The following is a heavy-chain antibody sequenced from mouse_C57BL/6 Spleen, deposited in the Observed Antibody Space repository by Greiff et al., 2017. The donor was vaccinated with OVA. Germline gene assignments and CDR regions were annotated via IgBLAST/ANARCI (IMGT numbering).Heavy chain of an antibody. Sequence: QVELQQPGAELVRPGSSVKLSCKASGYTFTSYWMHWVQQRPIQGLEWIGNIDPSDSETHYNKKFKDKATLTVAKSSTPAYMQLSSLTSEDSAVYYCARSRGNWDYLDYWGQGTTLTVSS. D-gene: IGHD4-1*01. J-gene: IGHJ2*01. CDR2: IDPSDSET. CDR3: ARSRGNWDYLDY. V-gene: IGHV1-52*01. CDR1: GYTFTSYW.